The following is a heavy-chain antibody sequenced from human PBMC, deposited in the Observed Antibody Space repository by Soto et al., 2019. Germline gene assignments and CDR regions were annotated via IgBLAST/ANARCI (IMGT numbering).Heavy chain of an antibody. J-gene: IGHJ4*02. V-gene: IGHV3-21*01. CDR2: ISSSSSSI. D-gene: IGHD7-27*01. CDR3: ARDSLTGYDY. CDR1: GFAFSTYS. Sequence: EVQLVDSGGGLVKPGGSLRLSCAGSGFAFSTYSMNWVRQAPGKGLEWVSSISSSSSSIYYADSVKGRFTISRDNAKTSLYLQMNSPRAEDTAVYYCARDSLTGYDYWGQGTLVTVSS.